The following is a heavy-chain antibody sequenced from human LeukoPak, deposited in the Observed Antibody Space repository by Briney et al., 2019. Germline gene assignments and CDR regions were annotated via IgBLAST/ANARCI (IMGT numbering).Heavy chain of an antibody. D-gene: IGHD3-3*01. CDR2: FDPEDGET. CDR3: ATDRYPGSYYDFWSGRNWFDP. V-gene: IGHV1-24*01. CDR1: GYTLTELS. J-gene: IGHJ5*02. Sequence: VSVKVSCKVSGYTLTELSMHWVRQAAGKGLEWMGGFDPEDGETIYAQKFQGRVTMTEDTSTDTAYMELSSLRSEDTAVYYCATDRYPGSYYDFWSGRNWFDPWGQGTLVTVSS.